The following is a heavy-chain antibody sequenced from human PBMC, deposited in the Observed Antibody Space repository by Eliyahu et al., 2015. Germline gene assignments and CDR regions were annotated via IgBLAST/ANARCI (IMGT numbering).Heavy chain of an antibody. CDR3: ARKEYYDSSGSF. V-gene: IGHV4-34*01. J-gene: IGHJ4*02. CDR2: IKHSGST. CDR1: GGSFSGFQ. Sequence: VQLQQWGAGLLKPSETLSLTCAVXGGSFSGFQWSWIRPPPGKGLGWVGEIKHSGSTNYNPSLKSRVTMSVDTSKNQFSLNLTSVTAADTAMYYCARKEYYDSSGSFWGQGTLVTVSS. D-gene: IGHD3-22*01.